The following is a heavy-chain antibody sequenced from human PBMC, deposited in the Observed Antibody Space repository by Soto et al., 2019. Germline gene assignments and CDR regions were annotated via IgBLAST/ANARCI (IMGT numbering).Heavy chain of an antibody. CDR2: IYPSGST. CDR3: ARDRKGKAAGGMDV. CDR1: GGSISSGGYS. Sequence: QLQLQESGSGLVKPSQTLSLTCAVSGGSISSGGYSWSWIRQPPGKGLEWIGYIYPSGSTYYNPSLKSRVTISVDRSKNQFSLKLSSVTAADTAVYYCARDRKGKAAGGMDVWGQGTTVTVSS. J-gene: IGHJ6*02. D-gene: IGHD6-25*01. V-gene: IGHV4-30-2*01.